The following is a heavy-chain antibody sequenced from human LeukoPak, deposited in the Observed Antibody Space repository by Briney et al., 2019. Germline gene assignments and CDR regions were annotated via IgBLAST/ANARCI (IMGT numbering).Heavy chain of an antibody. CDR2: ISGSGGST. D-gene: IGHD2-21*02. CDR1: GFTFSSYA. V-gene: IGHV3-23*01. J-gene: IGHJ4*02. CDR3: AKGMGIVVVTAIRTNFDY. Sequence: GGSLRLSCAASGFTFSSYAMSWVRQAPGKGLEWVSAISGSGGSTYYADSVKGRFTISRDNSKNTLYLQMNSLRAEDTAVYYCAKGMGIVVVTAIRTNFDYWGQGTLVTVSS.